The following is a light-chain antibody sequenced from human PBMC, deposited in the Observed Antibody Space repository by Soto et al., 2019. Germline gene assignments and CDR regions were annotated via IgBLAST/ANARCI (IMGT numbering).Light chain of an antibody. CDR2: AAS. Sequence: DIQMTQSPSSLSAYVGNRVSITCRASQGISNYLAWYQQKPGKVPKVLIYAASTLQPGVPSRFSGSGSGTDFTLTINSLQPDDIATYYCQQYDHPPYTFGQGTKLEIK. J-gene: IGKJ2*01. CDR1: QGISNY. V-gene: IGKV1-27*01. CDR3: QQYDHPPYT.